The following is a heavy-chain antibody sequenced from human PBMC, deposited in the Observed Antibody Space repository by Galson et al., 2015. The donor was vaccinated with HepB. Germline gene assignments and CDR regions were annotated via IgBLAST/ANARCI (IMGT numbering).Heavy chain of an antibody. CDR1: GYTFTSYA. Sequence: SVKVSCKASGYTFTSYAVHWVRQAPGQSLEWMGWVDTGNGKTRTSQRFQDRVTIVRDTSASTTYTSKNQFSLKIKSVTAADTALYYCVRHAAFWGGNYYADYWGQGTLVIVSS. V-gene: IGHV1-3*04. CDR2: VDTGNGKT. D-gene: IGHD2/OR15-2a*01. CDR3: DTALYYCVRHAAFWGGNYYADY. J-gene: IGHJ4*02.